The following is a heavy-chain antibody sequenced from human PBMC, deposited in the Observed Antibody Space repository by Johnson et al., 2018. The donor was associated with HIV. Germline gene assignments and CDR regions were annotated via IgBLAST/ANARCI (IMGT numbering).Heavy chain of an antibody. CDR3: ARVPILWFGELSGLGAFDI. Sequence: QVQLVESGGGVVQPGRSLRLSCAASGFTFSSYGMHWVRQAPGKGLEWVAVIWYDGSNKYYADSVKGRFTISRDNAKNSLYLQMNSLRAEDTAVYYCARVPILWFGELSGLGAFDIWGQGTMVTVSS. V-gene: IGHV3-33*01. CDR1: GFTFSSYG. J-gene: IGHJ3*02. D-gene: IGHD3-10*01. CDR2: IWYDGSNK.